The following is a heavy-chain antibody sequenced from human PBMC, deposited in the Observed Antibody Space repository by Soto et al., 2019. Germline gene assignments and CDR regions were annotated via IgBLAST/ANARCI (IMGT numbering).Heavy chain of an antibody. CDR3: ARSIVVVTALDY. D-gene: IGHD2-21*02. Sequence: ASVKVSCKASGYTFTSYAMHWVRQAPGQRLEWMGWINAGNGNTKYSQKFQGRVTITRDTSASTAYMELSSLRSEDTAVYYCARSIVVVTALDYWGQGIPVTVSS. CDR1: GYTFTSYA. J-gene: IGHJ4*02. CDR2: INAGNGNT. V-gene: IGHV1-3*01.